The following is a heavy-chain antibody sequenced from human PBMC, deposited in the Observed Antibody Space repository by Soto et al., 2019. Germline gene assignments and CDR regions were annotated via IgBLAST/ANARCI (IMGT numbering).Heavy chain of an antibody. D-gene: IGHD2-15*01. CDR3: ERDVDFSGGSCYPHFDY. Sequence: QVQLQESGPGLVKPSETLSLTCTVSGGSISSYYWSWIRQPPGKGLEWIGYIYYSGSTNYNPSLKSRVTISVDTSKNQVSLELSSVTAADTAVYYCERDVDFSGGSCYPHFDYWGQGTLVTVSS. CDR2: IYYSGST. CDR1: GGSISSYY. V-gene: IGHV4-59*01. J-gene: IGHJ4*02.